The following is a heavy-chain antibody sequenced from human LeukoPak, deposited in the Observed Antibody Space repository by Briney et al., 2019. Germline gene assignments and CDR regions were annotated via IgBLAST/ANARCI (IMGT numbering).Heavy chain of an antibody. CDR1: GFTFDDYA. CDR2: ISVGGSDE. D-gene: IGHD6-19*01. Sequence: GGSLRLSCAASGFTFDDYAMNWVRQAPGKGLEWISYISVGGSDEDYADSVKGRFSISRDNAKNSLFLQMNSLRVEDTAVYYCARDVGFNNGWPAWGQGTLVTVSS. V-gene: IGHV3-48*03. CDR3: ARDVGFNNGWPA. J-gene: IGHJ5*02.